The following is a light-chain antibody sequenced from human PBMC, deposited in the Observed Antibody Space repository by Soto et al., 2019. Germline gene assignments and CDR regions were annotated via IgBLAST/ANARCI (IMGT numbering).Light chain of an antibody. CDR2: EGS. CDR1: SSDVGSDNL. CDR3: CSYADSSRIYV. V-gene: IGLV2-23*01. J-gene: IGLJ1*01. Sequence: QSALTQPASVSGSPGQSITISCTGTSSDVGSDNLVSWYQQHPGKAPKLMIYEGSKRPSGISNRFSGSKSGNTASLTISGRQAEDEAEYYCCSYADSSRIYVFGSGTKLTVL.